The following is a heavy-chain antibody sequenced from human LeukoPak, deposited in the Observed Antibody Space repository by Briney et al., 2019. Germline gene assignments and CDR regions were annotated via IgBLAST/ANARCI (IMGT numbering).Heavy chain of an antibody. Sequence: GGSLRLSCAASGFTFSSYAMHWVRQAPGKGLEWVAVISYDGSNKYYADSVKGRFTISRDNSKNTLYLQMNSLRAEDTAVYYCARGSGYSSGWYGDYYYGMDVWGQGTTVTVSS. CDR1: GFTFSSYA. J-gene: IGHJ6*02. CDR2: ISYDGSNK. D-gene: IGHD6-19*01. CDR3: ARGSGYSSGWYGDYYYGMDV. V-gene: IGHV3-30-3*01.